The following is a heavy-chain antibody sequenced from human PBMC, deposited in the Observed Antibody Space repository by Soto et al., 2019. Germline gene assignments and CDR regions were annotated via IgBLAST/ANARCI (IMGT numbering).Heavy chain of an antibody. CDR2: INAGNGNT. CDR1: GYTFTSYA. D-gene: IGHD3-16*02. V-gene: IGHV1-3*01. CDR3: AREQHDYVWGSYRYTPFDP. J-gene: IGHJ5*02. Sequence: ASVKVSCKASGYTFTSYAMHWVRQAPGQRLEWMGWINAGNGNTKYSQKFQGRVTITRDTSASTAYMELSSLRSEDTAVYYCAREQHDYVWGSYRYTPFDPWGQGTLVAVSS.